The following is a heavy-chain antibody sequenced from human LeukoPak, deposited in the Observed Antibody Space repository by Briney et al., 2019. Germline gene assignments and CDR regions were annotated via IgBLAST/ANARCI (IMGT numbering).Heavy chain of an antibody. CDR1: GGSISSSTYF. CDR2: IYHTGTT. CDR3: ARHYTSVTAPGAYYMDV. J-gene: IGHJ6*03. D-gene: IGHD6-13*01. Sequence: PSETLSLTCSVSGGSISSSTYFWGWIRQPPGKGLEWIGTIYHTGTTYYNPSLQSRVTISVDTSKNQFSLNLSSVTATDTAVYFCARHYTSVTAPGAYYMDVWGKGTTVTVSS. V-gene: IGHV4-39*01.